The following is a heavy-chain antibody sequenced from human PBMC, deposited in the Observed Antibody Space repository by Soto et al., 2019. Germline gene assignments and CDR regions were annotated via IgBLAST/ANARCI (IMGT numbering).Heavy chain of an antibody. CDR3: ARDRYCSGGSCVDY. Sequence: PSETLSLTCAVYGGSISGYYWSWIRQPPGKGLEWIGEINHSGSTNYNPSLKSRVTISVDTSKNQFSLKLSSVTAADTAVYYCARDRYCSGGSCVDYWGQGTLVTVSS. CDR2: INHSGST. V-gene: IGHV4-34*01. CDR1: GGSISGYY. J-gene: IGHJ4*02. D-gene: IGHD2-15*01.